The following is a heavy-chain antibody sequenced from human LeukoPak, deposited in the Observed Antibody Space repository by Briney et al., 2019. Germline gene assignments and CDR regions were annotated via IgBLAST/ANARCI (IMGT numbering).Heavy chain of an antibody. CDR1: GYTFTSYG. J-gene: IGHJ4*02. D-gene: IGHD6-19*01. V-gene: IGHV1-2*02. CDR3: ASLHAGYNSDYDY. CDR2: INPSSGGT. Sequence: ASVKVSCKASGYTFTSYGISWVRQAPGQGLEWMGWINPSSGGTSYAQRFQGRVTMTRDTSISTAYMELTRLISDDTAVYFCASLHAGYNSDYDYWGQGTLVTVSS.